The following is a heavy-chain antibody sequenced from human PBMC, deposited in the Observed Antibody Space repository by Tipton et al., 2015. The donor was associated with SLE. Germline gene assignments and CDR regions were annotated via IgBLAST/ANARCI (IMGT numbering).Heavy chain of an antibody. J-gene: IGHJ4*02. CDR2: VSFSGTT. D-gene: IGHD2-21*02. CDR3: ARLYCGGDCYEGGYFDY. V-gene: IGHV4-59*08. CDR1: GDSISNYY. Sequence: QLVQSGAEVKPSETLSLMCTVSGDSISNYYWSWIRQSPGKGLEWIGYVSFSGTTNYNPSLRGRATISRDTSKSLLSLMLTSMNAADTAVYYCARLYCGGDCYEGGYFDYWGQGILVTVSS.